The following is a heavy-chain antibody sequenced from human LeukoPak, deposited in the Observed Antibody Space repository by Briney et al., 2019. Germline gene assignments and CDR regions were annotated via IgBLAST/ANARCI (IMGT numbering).Heavy chain of an antibody. D-gene: IGHD4-17*01. CDR1: GGSISSSSYY. CDR2: IYYSGST. V-gene: IGHV4-39*07. J-gene: IGHJ5*02. CDR3: ARGQRTPYGDYASNWFDP. Sequence: SETLSLTCTVSGGSISSSSYYWGWIRQPPGKGLEWIGSIYYSGSTYYNPSLKSRVTISVDTSKNQFSLKLSSVTAADTAVYYCARGQRTPYGDYASNWFDPWGQGTLVTVSS.